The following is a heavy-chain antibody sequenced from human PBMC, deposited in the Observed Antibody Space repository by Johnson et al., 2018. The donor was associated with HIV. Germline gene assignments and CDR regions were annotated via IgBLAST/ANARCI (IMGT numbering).Heavy chain of an antibody. CDR3: AKTVRQWLVRNDAFDI. J-gene: IGHJ3*02. CDR2: ISSSGSTI. V-gene: IGHV3-11*04. Sequence: QVYLVESGGGLVQPGGSLRLSCAASGFTFSDYYMSWIRQAPGKGLEWVSYISSSGSTIYYADSVTGRFTISRDNAKNSLYLQVNSLRAEDTAVYYCAKTVRQWLVRNDAFDIWGQGTMVTVSS. D-gene: IGHD6-19*01. CDR1: GFTFSDYY.